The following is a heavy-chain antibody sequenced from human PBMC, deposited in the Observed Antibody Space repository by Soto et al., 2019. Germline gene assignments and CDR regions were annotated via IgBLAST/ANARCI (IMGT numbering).Heavy chain of an antibody. CDR2: ISSSSSYI. CDR3: ARDFRGYDVYYYYGMDV. D-gene: IGHD5-12*01. J-gene: IGHJ6*02. Sequence: GGSLRLSCAASGFTFSSYSMNWVRQAPGKGLEWVSSISSSSSYIYYADSVKGRFTISRNNAKNSLYLQMNSLRAEDTAVYYCARDFRGYDVYYYYGMDVWGQGTTVTVSS. V-gene: IGHV3-21*01. CDR1: GFTFSSYS.